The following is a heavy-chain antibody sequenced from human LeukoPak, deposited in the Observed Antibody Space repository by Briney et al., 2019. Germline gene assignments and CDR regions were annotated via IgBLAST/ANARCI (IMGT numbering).Heavy chain of an antibody. V-gene: IGHV3-21*01. CDR1: GLTFSSYS. Sequence: GGSLRLSCAASGLTFSSYSMNWVRQAPGKGLEWVSSISSSSSYIYYADSVKGRFTISRDNAKNSLYLQMNSLRAEDTAVYYCAKAYSGWFDYWGQGTLVTVSS. J-gene: IGHJ4*02. CDR3: AKAYSGWFDY. D-gene: IGHD6-19*01. CDR2: ISSSSSYI.